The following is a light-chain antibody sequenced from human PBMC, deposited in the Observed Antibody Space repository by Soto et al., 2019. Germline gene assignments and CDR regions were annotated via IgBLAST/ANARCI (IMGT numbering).Light chain of an antibody. CDR1: HNISRH. CDR2: DVS. J-gene: IGKJ1*01. V-gene: IGKV3-11*01. Sequence: ELVLTQSPDTLSFSPGERAKQSCRASHNISRHLIWYQLKPGQAPRRLIYDVSNRATCIPARFSGSGSGTDFTLTISSLEPEDFAVYYCQQRSNWPRTFGQGTKVDIK. CDR3: QQRSNWPRT.